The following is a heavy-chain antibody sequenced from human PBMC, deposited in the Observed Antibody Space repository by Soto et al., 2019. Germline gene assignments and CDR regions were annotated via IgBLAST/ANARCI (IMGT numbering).Heavy chain of an antibody. CDR1: EFSFDDYA. V-gene: IGHV3-23*01. D-gene: IGHD6-13*01. Sequence: GGSLRLSCAASEFSFDDYAMSWVRQAPGKGLEWVSSITYTGVSTYYVDSVKGRFTISRDNSKDTLYLQMNSLRAEDTAIYYCAKASVWYPFFDSWGQGTLVTVSS. J-gene: IGHJ4*02. CDR2: ITYTGVST. CDR3: AKASVWYPFFDS.